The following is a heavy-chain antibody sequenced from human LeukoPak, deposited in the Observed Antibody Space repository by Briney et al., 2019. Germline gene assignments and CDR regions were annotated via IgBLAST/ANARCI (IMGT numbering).Heavy chain of an antibody. CDR2: IRYDGSNK. V-gene: IGHV3-30*02. CDR3: AKVSTYYYDSSGYYFDS. D-gene: IGHD3-22*01. Sequence: GGSLRLSXAASGFTFSNYGMHWVRQAPGKGLEWVAFIRYDGSNKYYADSVKGRFTISRDNSKNTLYLQMNSLRAEDTAVYYCAKVSTYYYDSSGYYFDSWGQGTLVTVSS. CDR1: GFTFSNYG. J-gene: IGHJ4*02.